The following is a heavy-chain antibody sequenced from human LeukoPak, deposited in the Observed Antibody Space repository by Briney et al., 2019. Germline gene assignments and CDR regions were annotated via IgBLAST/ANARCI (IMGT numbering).Heavy chain of an antibody. CDR1: GDSISSSSYY. CDR2: IYYGGST. CDR3: ARRESLAYSCTLYYFDY. Sequence: SETLSLTCTVSGDSISSSSYYWGWIRQPPGKGLEWIGSIYYGGSTYYNPSLKSRVTISGDTSKSQFSLNLSSVTAADTAVYYCARRESLAYSCTLYYFDYWGQGTLVTVSS. D-gene: IGHD6-13*01. V-gene: IGHV4-39*07. J-gene: IGHJ4*02.